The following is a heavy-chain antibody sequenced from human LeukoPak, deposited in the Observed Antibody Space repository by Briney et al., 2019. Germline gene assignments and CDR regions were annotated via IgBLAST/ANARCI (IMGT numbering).Heavy chain of an antibody. Sequence: PGGSLRLSCAASGFSVSTYWMSWVRQAPGKGPEWVAAINQDGSEKYYVGSVKGRFTISRDNAKNSLYLQMNSLRAEDTAVYYCAREGFDSYGTTKDAFDVWGQGTMVTVSS. J-gene: IGHJ3*01. CDR1: GFSVSTYW. V-gene: IGHV3-7*05. CDR3: AREGFDSYGTTKDAFDV. CDR2: INQDGSEK. D-gene: IGHD5-18*01.